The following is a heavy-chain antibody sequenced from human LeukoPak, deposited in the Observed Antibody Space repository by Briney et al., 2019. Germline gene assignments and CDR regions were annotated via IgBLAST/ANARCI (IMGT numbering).Heavy chain of an antibody. CDR2: ILSDGSNK. Sequence: GRSLRLSCAASGFTFSTQNMHRVRQAPGKGLEWVALILSDGSNKYYAESVKGRFTISRDNSKNTLYLQMNSLRAEDTGVYYCARDEGYSYGHCFDYWGQGTLVTVSS. V-gene: IGHV3-30-3*01. J-gene: IGHJ4*02. CDR1: GFTFSTQN. CDR3: ARDEGYSYGHCFDY. D-gene: IGHD5-18*01.